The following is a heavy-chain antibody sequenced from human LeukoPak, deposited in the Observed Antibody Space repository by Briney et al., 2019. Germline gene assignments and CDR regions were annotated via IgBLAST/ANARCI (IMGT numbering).Heavy chain of an antibody. CDR1: GYTFTGYY. Sequence: ASVKVSCKASGYTFTGYYMHWVRQAPGQGLEWMGWINANSGGTNYAQKFQSRVTMTRDTSISTAYMELSRLRSDDTAVYYCAREDCSSTSCYQGNNWFDPWGQGTLVTVSS. J-gene: IGHJ5*02. CDR2: INANSGGT. D-gene: IGHD2-2*01. V-gene: IGHV1-2*02. CDR3: AREDCSSTSCYQGNNWFDP.